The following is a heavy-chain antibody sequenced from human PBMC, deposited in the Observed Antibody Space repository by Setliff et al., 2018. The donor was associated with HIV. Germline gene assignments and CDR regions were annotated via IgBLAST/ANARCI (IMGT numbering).Heavy chain of an antibody. V-gene: IGHV1-8*02. CDR1: GYTFTNYD. J-gene: IGHJ4*02. Sequence: ASVKVSCKASGYTFTNYDINWVRQSPGQGLEWLGWMNPNSGRAGSAQMFQGRLTMTRDTSTSTAYMELSSLTSDDTAIYYCARRRLSWSPDFWGQGTLVTVSS. CDR3: ARRRLSWSPDF. CDR2: MNPNSGRA.